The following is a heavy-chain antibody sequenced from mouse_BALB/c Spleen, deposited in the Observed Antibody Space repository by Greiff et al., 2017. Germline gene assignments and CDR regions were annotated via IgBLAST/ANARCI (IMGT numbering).Heavy chain of an antibody. CDR3: ARGGYYYGSSRGFAY. Sequence: DVKLQESGPGLVKPSQSLSLTCSVTGYSITSGYYWNWIRQFPGNKLEWMGYISYDGSNNYNPSLKNRISITRDTSKNQFFLKLNSVTTEDTATYYCARGGYYYGSSRGFAYWGQGTLVTVSA. V-gene: IGHV3-6*02. D-gene: IGHD1-1*01. CDR2: ISYDGSN. J-gene: IGHJ3*01. CDR1: GYSITSGYY.